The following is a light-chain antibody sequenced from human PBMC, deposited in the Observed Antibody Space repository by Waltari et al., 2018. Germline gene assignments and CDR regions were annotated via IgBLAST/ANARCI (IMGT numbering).Light chain of an antibody. CDR2: DAS. Sequence: QSALTQPASVSGSPGQSITISCTGTSSDVGGYNYVSWYQPHPGKAPKVMIYDASNPPSGVSNRFSGSTSGNTASLTISGLQAEDEAEYDCGSHISNSVVVFGGGTKLTVL. CDR3: GSHISNSVVV. J-gene: IGLJ2*01. CDR1: SSDVGGYNY. V-gene: IGLV2-14*03.